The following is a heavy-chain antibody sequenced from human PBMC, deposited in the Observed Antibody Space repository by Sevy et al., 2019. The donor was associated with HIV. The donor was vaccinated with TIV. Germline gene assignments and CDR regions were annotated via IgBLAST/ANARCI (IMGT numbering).Heavy chain of an antibody. J-gene: IGHJ3*02. CDR3: ARTGLIFGVVTSDAFDI. D-gene: IGHD3-3*01. CDR2: ISAYNGNT. CDR1: GYTFTSYG. V-gene: IGHV1-18*01. Sequence: ASVKVSCKASGYTFTSYGISWVRQAPGQGLEWMGWISAYNGNTNYAQKLQGRVTMTTDTSTSTAYMELRSLRSDDTAVYYCARTGLIFGVVTSDAFDIWGQGTMVTVSS.